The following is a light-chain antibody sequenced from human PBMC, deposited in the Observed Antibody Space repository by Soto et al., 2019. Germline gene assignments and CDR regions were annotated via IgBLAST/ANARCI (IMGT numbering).Light chain of an antibody. V-gene: IGLV2-23*01. J-gene: IGLJ2*01. CDR2: EGS. Sequence: QSVLTQPASVSGSPGQSITISCTGTSSDVGSYNLVSWYQQHPGKAPKLMIYEGSKRPSGVSNRFSGSKSGNTASLTISGLQAEDEADYYCCSYAGSDVVFGGGIKVTGL. CDR1: SSDVGSYNL. CDR3: CSYAGSDVV.